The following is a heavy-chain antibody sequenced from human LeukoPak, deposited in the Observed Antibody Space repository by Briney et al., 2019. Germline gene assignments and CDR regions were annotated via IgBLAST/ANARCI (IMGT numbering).Heavy chain of an antibody. Sequence: GGSLKLSCAASGFTFSGSAMHWVRQAPGKGLEWVAVISYDGSNKSYADSVKGRFTISRDNSKNTLYLQMNTLRAEDTAVYYCAKLVTGTNNYFDYWGQGTLVTVSS. V-gene: IGHV3-30*18. J-gene: IGHJ4*02. CDR1: GFTFSGSA. CDR2: ISYDGSNK. D-gene: IGHD2-8*01. CDR3: AKLVTGTNNYFDY.